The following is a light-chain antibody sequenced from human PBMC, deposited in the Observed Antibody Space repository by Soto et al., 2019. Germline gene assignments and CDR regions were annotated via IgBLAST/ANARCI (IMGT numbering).Light chain of an antibody. J-gene: IGLJ3*02. CDR1: SSNIGAGYD. Sequence: QSVLTQPPSMSGAPGQRVTISCTGSSSNIGAGYDVHWYQPLPGTPPKLLIYLNNDRPSGVPDRFSGSKSGTSASLAITGLRADDEAVYYCAAWADSQSIWVYGERTKLTVL. CDR2: LNN. CDR3: AAWADSQSIWV. V-gene: IGLV1-40*01.